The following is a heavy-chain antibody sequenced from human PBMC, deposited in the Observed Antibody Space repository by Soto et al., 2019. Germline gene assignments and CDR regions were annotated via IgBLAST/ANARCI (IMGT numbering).Heavy chain of an antibody. CDR2: INPATGAA. J-gene: IGHJ3*02. D-gene: IGHD6-25*01. CDR3: ARGGGVGAAESAAFDM. V-gene: IGHV1-2*02. Sequence: QLHLVQSGAVVKKPGASVTVSCSASGYPVTAYYMHWVRQAPGRGLEWMGGINPATGAATYTQTFQGRVSRPRGSPISTVFIGLGRRTPWHTAVFCCARGGGVGAAESAAFDMLGQAEVASVSS. CDR1: GYPVTAYY.